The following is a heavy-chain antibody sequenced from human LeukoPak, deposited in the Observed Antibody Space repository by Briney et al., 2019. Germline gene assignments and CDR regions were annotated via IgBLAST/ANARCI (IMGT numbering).Heavy chain of an antibody. CDR2: INGPGNTT. Sequence: HPGGSLRLSCAASVFASSSFAMGWVRESPRKGLQWVSTINGPGNTTFYADSAKGRFTISRDNSKNTLYLHMDSLRPDDTAIYYCTKELHVAVAVADYYYFYMDVWGRGTAVTVSS. J-gene: IGHJ6*03. CDR1: VFASSSFA. D-gene: IGHD6-19*01. V-gene: IGHV3-23*01. CDR3: TKELHVAVAVADYYYFYMDV.